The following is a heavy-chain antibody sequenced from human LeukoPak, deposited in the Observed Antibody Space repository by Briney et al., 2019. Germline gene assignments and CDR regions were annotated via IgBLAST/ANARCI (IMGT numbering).Heavy chain of an antibody. J-gene: IGHJ4*02. CDR2: INPNSGGT. D-gene: IGHD6-19*01. V-gene: IGHV1-2*02. Sequence: ASVNVSCTASLDTFTVYYMHCVRQAPGQGLEWMGWINPNSGGTNHAQKFQGRVSMTRDTSISTAYMELSRLRSDDTAVYYCAQSCGWDPLKYWGQGTLVTVSS. CDR1: LDTFTVYY. CDR3: AQSCGWDPLKY.